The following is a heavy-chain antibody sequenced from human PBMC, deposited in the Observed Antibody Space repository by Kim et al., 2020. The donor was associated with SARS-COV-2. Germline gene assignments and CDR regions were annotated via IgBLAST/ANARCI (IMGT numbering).Heavy chain of an antibody. J-gene: IGHJ6*02. CDR2: ISGSGGST. V-gene: IGHV3-23*01. Sequence: GGSLRLSCAASGFTFSSYAMSWVRQAPGKGLEWVSAISGSGGSTYYADSVKGRFTISRDNSKNTLYLQMNSLRAEDTAVYYCAKYYDSSGYYGGYYYGMDVWGQGTTVTVSS. D-gene: IGHD3-22*01. CDR3: AKYYDSSGYYGGYYYGMDV. CDR1: GFTFSSYA.